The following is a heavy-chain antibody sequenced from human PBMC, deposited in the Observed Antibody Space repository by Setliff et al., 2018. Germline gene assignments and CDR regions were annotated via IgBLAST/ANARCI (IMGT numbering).Heavy chain of an antibody. D-gene: IGHD1-26*01. V-gene: IGHV1-69*06. CDR3: ATSYSGSYYGY. Sequence: ASVKVSCKASGGTFSSYAISWVRQAPGQGLEWMGRIIPIFGTAMYAQKFQGRVTMTEDTSTGTAYMRLSSLRSEDTAVYYCATSYSGSYYGYWGQGTLVTVSS. CDR2: IIPIFGTA. CDR1: GGTFSSYA. J-gene: IGHJ4*02.